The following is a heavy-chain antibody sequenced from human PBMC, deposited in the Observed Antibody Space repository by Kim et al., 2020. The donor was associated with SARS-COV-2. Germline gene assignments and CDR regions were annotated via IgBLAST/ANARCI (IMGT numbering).Heavy chain of an antibody. J-gene: IGHJ6*02. CDR1: GFTFSSYW. CDR3: ARRSNLYYYGVDV. V-gene: IGHV3-74*03. D-gene: IGHD2-8*01. CDR2: INNDGRTT. Sequence: GGSLRLSCAASGFTFSSYWMHWVRQAPGKGLVWVSRINNDGRTTQYADPVKGRFTISRDNAKNTLYLQMNSLRAEDTALYYCARRSNLYYYGVDVWGQGTTVTVSS.